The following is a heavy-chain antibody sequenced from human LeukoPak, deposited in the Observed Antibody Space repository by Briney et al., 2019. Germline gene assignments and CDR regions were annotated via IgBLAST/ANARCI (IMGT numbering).Heavy chain of an antibody. CDR3: AKEGYYYDSSGYNYYYGMDV. Sequence: GGSLRLSCAASGFTFSSYGMHWVRQAPGKGLEWVAVISYDGSNKYYADSVKGRFTISRDNSKNTLYLQMNSLRAEDTAVYYCAKEGYYYDSSGYNYYYGMDVWGQGTTVTVSS. J-gene: IGHJ6*02. CDR1: GFTFSSYG. CDR2: ISYDGSNK. D-gene: IGHD3-22*01. V-gene: IGHV3-30*18.